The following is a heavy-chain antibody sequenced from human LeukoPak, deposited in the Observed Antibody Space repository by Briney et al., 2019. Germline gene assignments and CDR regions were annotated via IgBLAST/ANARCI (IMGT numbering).Heavy chain of an antibody. J-gene: IGHJ3*02. CDR2: IYYSGST. Sequence: SETLSLTCTVSSGSISSSSYYWGWIRQPPGKGLEWIGNIYYSGSTYYNPSLKSRVTISVDTSKSHFSLKLSSVTAADTAVYYCARPPTSVVVTHDAFDIWGQGTMVTVSS. D-gene: IGHD3-22*01. V-gene: IGHV4-39*01. CDR3: ARPPTSVVVTHDAFDI. CDR1: SGSISSSSYY.